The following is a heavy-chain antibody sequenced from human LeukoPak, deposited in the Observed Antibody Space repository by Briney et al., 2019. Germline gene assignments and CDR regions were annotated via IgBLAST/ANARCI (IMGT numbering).Heavy chain of an antibody. CDR1: GFTFSSYA. Sequence: GGSLRLSCAASGFTFSSYAMSWVRQAPGKGLEWVSAISGSGGSTYYADSVKGRFTISRDNSKNTLYLQMNSLRAEDTAVYYCAKGVEYQLLSRYYFDYWGQGTLVTVSS. CDR2: ISGSGGST. V-gene: IGHV3-23*01. D-gene: IGHD2-2*01. J-gene: IGHJ4*02. CDR3: AKGVEYQLLSRYYFDY.